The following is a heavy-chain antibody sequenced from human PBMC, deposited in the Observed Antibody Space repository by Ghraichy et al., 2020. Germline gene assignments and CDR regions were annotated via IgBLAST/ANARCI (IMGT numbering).Heavy chain of an antibody. D-gene: IGHD5-12*01. CDR2: IRGDGSEK. CDR1: GFTFSNSW. V-gene: IGHV3-7*03. Sequence: GGSLRLSCAASGFTFSNSWMGWVRQAPGKGLEWVANIRGDGSEKHYADSVKGRFTISRDNAENSLYLQLNSLRAEDTALYYCAIYRRAPYFYDYWGQGTLVTVSS. J-gene: IGHJ4*02. CDR3: AIYRRAPYFYDY.